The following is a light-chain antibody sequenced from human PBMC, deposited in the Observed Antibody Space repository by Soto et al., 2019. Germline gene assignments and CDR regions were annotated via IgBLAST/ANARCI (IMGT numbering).Light chain of an antibody. CDR1: QSVSSY. V-gene: IGKV3-11*01. CDR3: QKYNNWPWT. J-gene: IGKJ1*01. Sequence: EIVLTQAPATLSLSPGESATLSCRASQSVSSYLAWYQQKTGQAPRILIYDESNRATGIPDRLSGSGSGTQFNLTISRLQSEDFAIYYCQKYNNWPWTFGQGTKVDIK. CDR2: DES.